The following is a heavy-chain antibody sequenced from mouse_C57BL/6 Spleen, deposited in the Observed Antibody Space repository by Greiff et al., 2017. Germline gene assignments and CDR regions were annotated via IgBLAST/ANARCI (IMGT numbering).Heavy chain of an antibody. D-gene: IGHD2-1*01. CDR2: ISYDGSN. CDR3: ARVYYDNFHYFDY. CDR1: GYSITSGYY. V-gene: IGHV3-6*01. Sequence: EVKLQESGPGLVKPSQSLSLTCSVTGYSITSGYYWNWIRQFPGNKLEWMGYISYDGSNNYNPSLKNRISITRDTSKNQFFLKLNSVTTEHTATYYCARVYYDNFHYFDYWGQGTTLTVSS. J-gene: IGHJ2*01.